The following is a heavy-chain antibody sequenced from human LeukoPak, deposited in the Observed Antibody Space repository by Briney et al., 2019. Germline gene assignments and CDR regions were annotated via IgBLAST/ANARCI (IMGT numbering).Heavy chain of an antibody. CDR1: GGSFSGYY. V-gene: IGHV4-34*01. CDR3: ARETGGDAFDI. Sequence: PSETLSLTCAVYGGSFSGYYWSWIRQPPGKGLEWIGEINHSGSTYYNPSLKSRVTISVDTSKNQFSLKLSSVTAADTAVYYCARETGGDAFDIWGQGTMVTVSS. CDR2: INHSGST. J-gene: IGHJ3*02. D-gene: IGHD1-14*01.